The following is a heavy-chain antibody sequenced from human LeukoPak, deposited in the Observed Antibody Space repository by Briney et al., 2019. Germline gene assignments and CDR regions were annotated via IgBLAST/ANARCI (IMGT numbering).Heavy chain of an antibody. CDR2: IYHGGST. D-gene: IGHD6-13*01. Sequence: GGSLRLSCAVSGFIVSSHYMSWVRQPPGKGLEWVSVIYHGGSTYYADSVKGRFTISRDNSKNTLYLQMNSLRAEDTAVYYCAKDHKAAAGYYYYYMDVWGKGTTVTVSS. CDR1: GFIVSSHY. V-gene: IGHV3-53*01. J-gene: IGHJ6*03. CDR3: AKDHKAAAGYYYYYMDV.